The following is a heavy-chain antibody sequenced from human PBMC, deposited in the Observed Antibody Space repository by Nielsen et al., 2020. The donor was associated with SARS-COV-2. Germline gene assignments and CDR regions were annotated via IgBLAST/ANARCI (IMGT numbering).Heavy chain of an antibody. CDR3: ATIRWLGYALDA. D-gene: IGHD5-24*01. J-gene: IGHJ6*02. CDR1: GYSINNGYY. Sequence: SETLSLTCSVSGYSINNGYYWGWIRQSPVKGLEWIASFYYRGKTYYNPSLKSRVTISRDTSNNQFSLHLNSVTAADTAVYFCATIRWLGYALDAWGQGTTVTVSS. CDR2: FYYRGKT. V-gene: IGHV4-38-2*02.